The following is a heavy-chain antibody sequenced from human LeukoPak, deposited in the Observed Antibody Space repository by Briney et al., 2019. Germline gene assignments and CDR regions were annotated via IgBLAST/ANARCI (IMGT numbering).Heavy chain of an antibody. V-gene: IGHV3-43D*03. J-gene: IGHJ3*02. Sequence: GGSLRLSCAASGFTFDDYAMHWVRKAPGKGLEGVSFISLDGGTTYYADSVKGRFTISRDNSKTSLHLQMNSLRPEGTALYYCAKDLSVHDALDIWGQGTMVTVSS. CDR2: ISLDGGTT. CDR3: AKDLSVHDALDI. CDR1: GFTFDDYA. D-gene: IGHD3-16*02.